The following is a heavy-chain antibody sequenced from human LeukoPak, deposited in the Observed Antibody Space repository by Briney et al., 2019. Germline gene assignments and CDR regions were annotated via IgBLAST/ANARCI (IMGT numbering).Heavy chain of an antibody. CDR3: ARDSSSSLDYFDY. D-gene: IGHD6-13*01. Sequence: SVKVSCKASGGTFSSYAISWERQAPGQGLEWMGGIIPIFGTANCAQKFQGRVTITADESTSTAYMELSSLRSEDTAVYYCARDSSSSLDYFDYWGQGTLVTVSS. CDR2: IIPIFGTA. CDR1: GGTFSSYA. V-gene: IGHV1-69*13. J-gene: IGHJ4*02.